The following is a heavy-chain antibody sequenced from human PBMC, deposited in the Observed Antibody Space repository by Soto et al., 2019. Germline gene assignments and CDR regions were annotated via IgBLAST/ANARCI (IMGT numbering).Heavy chain of an antibody. CDR3: ARQLRDFWSGYPPFDP. D-gene: IGHD3-3*01. V-gene: IGHV4-59*08. CDR1: GGSISSYY. Sequence: SETLSLTCTVSGGSISSYYWSWIRQPPGKGLEWIGYIYYSGSTNYNPSLKSRVTISVDTSKNQFSLKLSSVTAADTAVYYCARQLRDFWSGYPPFDPSGQGTLVTVSS. CDR2: IYYSGST. J-gene: IGHJ5*02.